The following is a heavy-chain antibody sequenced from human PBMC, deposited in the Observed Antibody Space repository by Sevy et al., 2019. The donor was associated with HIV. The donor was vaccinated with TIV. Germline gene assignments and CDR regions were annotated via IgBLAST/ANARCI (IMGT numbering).Heavy chain of an antibody. CDR1: GFTFSSYS. CDR2: VKQDGSEK. J-gene: IGHJ4*02. V-gene: IGHV3-7*01. CDR3: ARDLWGSSGWNY. Sequence: GGSLRLSCAASGFTFSSYSMSWVRQAPGKGLEWVANVKQDGSEKYYVDSVKGRFTISRDNAKNSLYLQMNSLRAEDTALYYYARDLWGSSGWNYWGQGTLVTVSS. D-gene: IGHD6-19*01.